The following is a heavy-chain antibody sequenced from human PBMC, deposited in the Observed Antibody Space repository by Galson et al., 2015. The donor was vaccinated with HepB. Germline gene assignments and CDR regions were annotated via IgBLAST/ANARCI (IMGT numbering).Heavy chain of an antibody. CDR3: AREGCSSTSCYAYYSDY. V-gene: IGHV3-30*04. CDR2: ISYDGSNK. CDR1: GFTFSSYA. J-gene: IGHJ4*02. Sequence: SLRLSCAASGFTFSSYAMHWVRQAPGKGLEWVAVISYDGSNKYYADSVKGRFTISRDNSKNTLYLQMNSLRAEDTAVYYCAREGCSSTSCYAYYSDYWGQGTLGTASS. D-gene: IGHD2-2*01.